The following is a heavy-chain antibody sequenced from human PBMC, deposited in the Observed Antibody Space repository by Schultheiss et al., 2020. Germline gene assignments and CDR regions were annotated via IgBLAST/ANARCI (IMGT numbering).Heavy chain of an antibody. CDR2: IWYDGSNK. V-gene: IGHV3-33*08. CDR1: GFTFDDYA. CDR3: AKALGGYDSY. Sequence: GGSLRLSCAASGFTFDDYAMHWVRQAPGKGLEWVAVIWYDGSNKYYADSVKGRFTISRDNSKNTLYLQMNSLRAEDTAVYYCAKALGGYDSYWGQGTLVTVSS. J-gene: IGHJ4*02. D-gene: IGHD5-12*01.